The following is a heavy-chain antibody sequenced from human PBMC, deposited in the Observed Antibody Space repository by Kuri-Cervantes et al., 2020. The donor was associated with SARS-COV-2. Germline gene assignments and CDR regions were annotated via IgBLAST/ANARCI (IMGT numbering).Heavy chain of an antibody. CDR1: GYTFTSYY. V-gene: IGHV1-46*01. CDR2: INPSGGST. Sequence: ASVKVSCKASGYTFTSYYMHWVRQAPGQGLEWMGIINPSGGSTSYAQKFQGRVTMTRDTSTSTVYMELSSLRSEDTAVYYCARGPAAAGTGRRAYYYYYMDVWGKGTTVTVSS. D-gene: IGHD6-13*01. J-gene: IGHJ6*03. CDR3: ARGPAAAGTGRRAYYYYYMDV.